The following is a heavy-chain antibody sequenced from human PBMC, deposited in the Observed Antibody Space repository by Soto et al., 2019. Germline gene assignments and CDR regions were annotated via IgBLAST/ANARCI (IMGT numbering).Heavy chain of an antibody. CDR2: IYYSGST. CDR1: GGSVSSGSYY. V-gene: IGHV4-61*01. CDR3: ARSITGTSSWFDP. Sequence: SETLSLTCTVSGGSVSSGSYYWSWIRQPPGKGLEWIGYIYYSGSTNYNPSLKSRVTISVDTSKNQFSLKLSSVTAADTAVYYCARSITGTSSWFDPWGQGTLVTVSS. D-gene: IGHD1-7*01. J-gene: IGHJ5*02.